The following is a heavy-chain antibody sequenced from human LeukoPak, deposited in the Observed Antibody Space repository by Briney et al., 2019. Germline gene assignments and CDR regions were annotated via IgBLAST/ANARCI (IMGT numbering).Heavy chain of an antibody. J-gene: IGHJ1*01. V-gene: IGHV1-69*05. D-gene: IGHD3-22*01. CDR3: ARDSSKEYYYDSSGYWFYFQH. CDR1: GGTFSSYA. CDR2: IIPIFGTA. Sequence: ASVKVSCKASGGTFSSYAISWVRQAPGQGLEWMGRIIPIFGTANYAQKFQGRATITTDESTSTAYMELSSLRSEDTAVYYCARDSSKEYYYDSSGYWFYFQHWGQGTLVTVSS.